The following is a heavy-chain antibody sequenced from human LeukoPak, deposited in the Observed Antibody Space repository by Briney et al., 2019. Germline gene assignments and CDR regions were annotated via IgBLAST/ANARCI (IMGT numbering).Heavy chain of an antibody. CDR2: ISAYNGNT. CDR1: GYTFTGYY. CDR3: GAAGTPIDAFDI. D-gene: IGHD6-13*01. V-gene: IGHV1-18*04. Sequence: GASVKVSCKASGYTFTGYYMHWVRQAPGQGLEWMGWISAYNGNTNYAQKPQGRVTMTTDTSTSTAYMELRSPRSDDTAVYYCGAAGTPIDAFDIWGQGTMVTVSS. J-gene: IGHJ3*02.